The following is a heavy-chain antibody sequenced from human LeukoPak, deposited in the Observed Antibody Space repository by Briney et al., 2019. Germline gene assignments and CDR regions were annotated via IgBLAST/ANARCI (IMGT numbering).Heavy chain of an antibody. J-gene: IGHJ4*02. CDR1: GGSISSSSYY. V-gene: IGHV4-39*07. D-gene: IGHD6-13*01. CDR2: IYYSGST. CDR3: ARGTYSSSWHGY. Sequence: SETLSLTCTVSGGSISSSSYYWGWIRQPPGKGLEWIGSIYYSGSTYYNPSLKSRVTISVDTSKNQFSLKLSSVTAADTAVYYCARGTYSSSWHGYWGQGTLVTVSS.